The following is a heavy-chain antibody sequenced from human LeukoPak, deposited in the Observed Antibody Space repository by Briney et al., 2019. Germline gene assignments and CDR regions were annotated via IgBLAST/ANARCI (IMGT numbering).Heavy chain of an antibody. CDR1: GYTFTNYF. CDR3: ARDLHQRRRRDGYNGFDY. V-gene: IGHV1-46*01. Sequence: ASVKVSCKASGYTFTNYFMDWVRQAPGQGPEWMGLINPSDGGTEYAQKFQDRVTLTRDTSTTTVYMELSSLRSDDTAVYYCARDLHQRRRRDGYNGFDYWGQGTPITVSS. J-gene: IGHJ4*02. CDR2: INPSDGGT. D-gene: IGHD5-24*01.